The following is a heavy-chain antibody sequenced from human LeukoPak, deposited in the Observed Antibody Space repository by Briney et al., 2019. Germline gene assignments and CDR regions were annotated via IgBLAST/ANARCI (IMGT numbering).Heavy chain of an antibody. Sequence: GGSLRLSCAASGFSFSIYAMHWVRQAPGKGLEWVAIISYDGSNKYYADSVKGRSTISRDNSKNTLYLQMNSLRAEDTAVYYCVRAEVAGTFSFDSWGQGTLVTVSS. CDR2: ISYDGSNK. J-gene: IGHJ4*02. V-gene: IGHV3-30-3*01. CDR3: VRAEVAGTFSFDS. CDR1: GFSFSIYA. D-gene: IGHD6-19*01.